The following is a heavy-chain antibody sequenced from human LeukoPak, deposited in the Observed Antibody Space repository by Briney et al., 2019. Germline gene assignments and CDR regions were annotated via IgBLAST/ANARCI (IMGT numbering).Heavy chain of an antibody. V-gene: IGHV4-59*08. CDR1: GDSISRYY. Sequence: SETLSLTCTVSGDSISRYYWSWIRQPPGKGLEWIAFIHHSGSTNYNPSLKSRVTISIDTSRNQFSLRLSSVTAADTAVYYCAKHLVATTPFFDYWGQGILVTVSS. J-gene: IGHJ4*02. D-gene: IGHD5-12*01. CDR3: AKHLVATTPFFDY. CDR2: IHHSGST.